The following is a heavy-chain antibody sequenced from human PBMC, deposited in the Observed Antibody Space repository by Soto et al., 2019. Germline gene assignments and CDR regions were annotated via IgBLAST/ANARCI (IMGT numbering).Heavy chain of an antibody. CDR2: ISYDGSNK. CDR3: ARVVVVAASGLDV. J-gene: IGHJ6*02. Sequence: QPGGSLRLSCAASGFTFSSYAMHWVRQAPGKGLEWVAVISYDGSNKYYADSVKGRFTISRDNSKNTLYLQMNSLRAEDTAVYYCARVVVVAASGLDVWGQGTTVTVSS. D-gene: IGHD2-15*01. V-gene: IGHV3-30-3*01. CDR1: GFTFSSYA.